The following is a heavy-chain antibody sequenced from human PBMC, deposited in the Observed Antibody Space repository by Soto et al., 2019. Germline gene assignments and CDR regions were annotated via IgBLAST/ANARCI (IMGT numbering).Heavy chain of an antibody. CDR2: ISSNGGST. J-gene: IGHJ6*02. Sequence: LRLSCSAPGFTFSSYAMHWVRQAPGKGLEYVSAISSNGGSTYYADSVKGRFTISRDNSKNTLYLQMSSLRAEDTAVYYCVKNLYPSKYYDFSRGSHYSYYYGMDVWGQGTTVTVYS. V-gene: IGHV3-64D*06. CDR1: GFTFSSYA. D-gene: IGHD3-3*01. CDR3: VKNLYPSKYYDFSRGSHYSYYYGMDV.